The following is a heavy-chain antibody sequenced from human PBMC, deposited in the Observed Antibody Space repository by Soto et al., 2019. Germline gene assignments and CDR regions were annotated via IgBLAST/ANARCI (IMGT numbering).Heavy chain of an antibody. Sequence: SVKVSCKASGGTFSSYAISWVRQAPGQGLEWMGGIIPIFGTANYAQKFQGRVTITADESTSTAYMELSSLRSEDTAVYYCASPGIAVAGPPGPLDYWGQGTLVTVSS. CDR2: IIPIFGTA. D-gene: IGHD6-19*01. CDR3: ASPGIAVAGPPGPLDY. CDR1: GGTFSSYA. V-gene: IGHV1-69*01. J-gene: IGHJ4*02.